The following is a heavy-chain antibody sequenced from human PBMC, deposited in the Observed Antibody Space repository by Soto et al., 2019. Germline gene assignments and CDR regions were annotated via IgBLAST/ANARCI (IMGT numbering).Heavy chain of an antibody. CDR3: TRAATTMTTLDY. V-gene: IGHV3-15*01. D-gene: IGHD4-17*01. Sequence: EVQLVESGGGLVKPGGSLRLSCAASGFTFSNAWMSWVRQAPGKGLEWVGRIKRNADGGTADYAAPVKGRFTISRDGSKNTLHVQIKSLKTEDTAVYYCTRAATTMTTLDYRGQGTLVTVSS. CDR1: GFTFSNAW. J-gene: IGHJ4*02. CDR2: IKRNADGGTA.